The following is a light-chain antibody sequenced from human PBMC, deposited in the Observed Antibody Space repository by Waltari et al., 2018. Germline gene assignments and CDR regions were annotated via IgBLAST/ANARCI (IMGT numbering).Light chain of an antibody. CDR2: DAS. CDR3: QQYDNRPLT. Sequence: DIQMTQSPSSLSASVGDRVTITCQASQDISNYLNWYQQKPGKAPKLLIYDASNLETGVPSRVSGSGSGTDFNFNISSLQPEDIATYYCQQYDNRPLTFGGGTKVEIK. CDR1: QDISNY. J-gene: IGKJ4*01. V-gene: IGKV1-33*01.